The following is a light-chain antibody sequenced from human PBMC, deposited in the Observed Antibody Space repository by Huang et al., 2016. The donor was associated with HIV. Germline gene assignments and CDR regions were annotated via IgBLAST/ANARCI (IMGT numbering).Light chain of an antibody. J-gene: IGKJ2*01. CDR3: HQYGTAPRT. CDR1: QRIISRF. CDR2: GAS. Sequence: EIVLTQSPGTQSLSPGERATLSCRASQRIISRFLAWYQQKPGQAPRLLIYGASNRATGIPDRFSGSGSGTDFTLTISRLEAEDFAVYYCHQYGTAPRTFGQGTKLEIK. V-gene: IGKV3-20*01.